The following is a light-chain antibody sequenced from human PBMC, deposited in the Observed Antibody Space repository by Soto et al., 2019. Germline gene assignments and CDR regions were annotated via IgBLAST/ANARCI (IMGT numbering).Light chain of an antibody. CDR2: DAS. CDR3: QQYGPSLIT. J-gene: IGKJ5*01. V-gene: IGKV3-20*01. CDR1: QSVGHN. Sequence: ENVLTQSPGPLSLSPGERATLSCRASQSVGHNLSWYQQRPGQAPTLLISDASTRATGIPDRFGGSGSGTDFTLTIRRLEPEDYALYYCQQYGPSLITFGQGTRLEIK.